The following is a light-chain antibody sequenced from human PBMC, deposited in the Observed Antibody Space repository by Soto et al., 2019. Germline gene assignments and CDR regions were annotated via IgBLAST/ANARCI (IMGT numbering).Light chain of an antibody. V-gene: IGKV3-15*01. CDR2: GAS. Sequence: EIVMTQSPATLSVSPGERATLSCRASQSVSSNLAWYQQKPGQAPRLLIYGASTRATGIPARFSGSGSGTEVTLTISSLQSEDFAVYYCQQYNNWPIFTFGPGTKVDIK. J-gene: IGKJ3*01. CDR1: QSVSSN. CDR3: QQYNNWPIFT.